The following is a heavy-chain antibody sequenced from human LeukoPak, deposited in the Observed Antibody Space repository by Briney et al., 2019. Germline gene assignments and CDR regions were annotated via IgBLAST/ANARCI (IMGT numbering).Heavy chain of an antibody. D-gene: IGHD3-10*01. J-gene: IGHJ4*02. Sequence: PGGSLRLSCAASGFRFGDYYMSWIRQAPGEGLEWVSYIRRSDSDTKYADSVKGRFTISRDNAKNSLYLQMNSLRAEDTAVYYCARGTYFYFDYWGQGTLVTVSS. CDR1: GFRFGDYY. CDR2: IRRSDSDT. CDR3: ARGTYFYFDY. V-gene: IGHV3-11*03.